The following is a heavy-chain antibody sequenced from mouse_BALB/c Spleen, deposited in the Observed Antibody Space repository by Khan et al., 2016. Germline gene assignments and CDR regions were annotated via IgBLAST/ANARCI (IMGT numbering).Heavy chain of an antibody. CDR1: GYSFTSGYY. J-gene: IGHJ1*01. V-gene: IGHV3-6*02. CDR3: ARGDGNYWYFDV. CDR2: ISYDGSN. Sequence: EVQLQESGPGLVKPSQSLSLTCSVTGYSFTSGYYWNWIRQFPGNKLEWMGYISYDGSNNYNPSLKNRISITRDTSKNQFFLKLNSVTTEDTATYYCARGDGNYWYFDVWGAGTTITVSS. D-gene: IGHD2-1*01.